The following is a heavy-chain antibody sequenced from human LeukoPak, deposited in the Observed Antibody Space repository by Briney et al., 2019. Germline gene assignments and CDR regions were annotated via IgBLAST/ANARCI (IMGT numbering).Heavy chain of an antibody. D-gene: IGHD6-19*01. J-gene: IGHJ4*02. Sequence: GALRLSCAASGFTFSNYAMRWVRQAPGKGLEWVSGISGSGDSTYYADSVKGRFTISRDNSKNTLYLQMNSLRAEDTAVYYYARRSGIAVAGAFDYWGQGTLVTVSS. V-gene: IGHV3-23*01. CDR1: GFTFSNYA. CDR2: ISGSGDST. CDR3: ARRSGIAVAGAFDY.